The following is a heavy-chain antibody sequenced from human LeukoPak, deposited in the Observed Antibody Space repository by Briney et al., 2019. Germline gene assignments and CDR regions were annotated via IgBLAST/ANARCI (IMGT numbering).Heavy chain of an antibody. D-gene: IGHD6-19*01. V-gene: IGHV1-2*02. CDR2: IYPNTGTT. Sequence: GASVKVSCKASGYTFTDYYMHWVRQAPGQGLEWMGWIYPNTGTTNYVQKLAGRVTMTRDTSINTAYMQLNTLRSDDSAVYFCARDGWDQVGDNWFDPWGQGTLVTVPS. CDR3: ARDGWDQVGDNWFDP. CDR1: GYTFTDYY. J-gene: IGHJ5*02.